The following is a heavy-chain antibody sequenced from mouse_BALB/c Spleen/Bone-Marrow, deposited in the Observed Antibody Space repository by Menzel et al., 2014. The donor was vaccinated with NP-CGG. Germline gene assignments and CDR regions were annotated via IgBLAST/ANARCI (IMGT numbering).Heavy chain of an antibody. CDR3: ALYYYGSSGFAY. J-gene: IGHJ3*01. CDR2: IDPANGNT. V-gene: IGHV14-3*02. CDR1: SFNIKDTY. Sequence: VQLQQSGAELVKPGASVKLSCTASSFNIKDTYMHWVKQRPEQGLEWIGRIDPANGNTKYDPKFQGKATITADTFSNTAYLQLSSLTSEDTAVYYCALYYYGSSGFAYWRQGTLVTVSA. D-gene: IGHD1-1*01.